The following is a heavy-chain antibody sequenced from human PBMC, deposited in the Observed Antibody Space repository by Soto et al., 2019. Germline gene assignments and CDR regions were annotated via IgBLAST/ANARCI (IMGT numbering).Heavy chain of an antibody. CDR3: ARVRGYYDSSGFSMDV. Sequence: PSETLSLTCTVSGGSISSSRCHWGWILQPPGKGLEWIASIKYSGTTFYNPSLKSRVTLSVDTSKNQFSLKLSSVTAADTAVFYCARVRGYYDSSGFSMDVWGQETTVTVS. D-gene: IGHD3-22*01. CDR1: GGSISSSRCH. CDR2: IKYSGTT. V-gene: IGHV4-39*01. J-gene: IGHJ6*02.